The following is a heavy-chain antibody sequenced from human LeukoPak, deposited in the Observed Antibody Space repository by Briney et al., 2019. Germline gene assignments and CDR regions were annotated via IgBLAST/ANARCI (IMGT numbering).Heavy chain of an antibody. D-gene: IGHD3-10*01. CDR1: GGSISSGGYS. CDR2: IYHSGST. V-gene: IGHV4-30-2*02. CDR3: ARSGGYWFDP. Sequence: PSETLSLTCAVSGGSISSGGYSWSWIRQPPGKGLEWIGYIYHSGSTYYNPSLKSRVTISVDTSKNQFSLKLSSVTAADTAVYYCARSGGYWFDPWGQGTPVTVSS. J-gene: IGHJ5*02.